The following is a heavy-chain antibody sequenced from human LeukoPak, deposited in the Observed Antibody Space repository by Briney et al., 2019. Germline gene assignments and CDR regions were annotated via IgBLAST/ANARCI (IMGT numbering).Heavy chain of an antibody. CDR2: INAGNGNT. V-gene: IGHV1-3*01. D-gene: IGHD3-16*02. CDR3: ARGGPIMITFGGVIALKRWDFDY. Sequence: ASVKVSCKASGYTFTSYAMHWVRQAPGQRLEWMGWINAGNGNTKYSQEFQGRVTITRDTSASTAYMELRSLRSDDTAVYYCARGGPIMITFGGVIALKRWDFDYWGQGTLVTVSS. J-gene: IGHJ4*02. CDR1: GYTFTSYA.